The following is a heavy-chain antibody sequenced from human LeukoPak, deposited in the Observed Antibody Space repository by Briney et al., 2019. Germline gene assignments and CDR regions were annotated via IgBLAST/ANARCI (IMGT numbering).Heavy chain of an antibody. Sequence: ASVKVSCKTSGYTFTGSYIHWVRQAPGQGPEGMGWINPNSGGTNYAQKFQGRVTVTRDTSISTGYMEVSRLRSDDTAVYYCTRAYDVWSGYDHWGQGTLVTVSS. J-gene: IGHJ5*02. CDR1: GYTFTGSY. D-gene: IGHD3-3*01. CDR2: INPNSGGT. V-gene: IGHV1-2*02. CDR3: TRAYDVWSGYDH.